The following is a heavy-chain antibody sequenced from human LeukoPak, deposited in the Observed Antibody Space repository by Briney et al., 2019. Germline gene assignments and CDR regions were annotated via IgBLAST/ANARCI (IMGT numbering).Heavy chain of an antibody. CDR3: ARVRIDFWSGYLFDY. D-gene: IGHD3-3*01. CDR2: IYDNGNT. V-gene: IGHV4-59*11. Sequence: SETLSLTCTVSGGSISYHSWSWIRQTPVKGLEWIANIYDNGNTDYSPSLQSRVTISTDTSETQFSLRLKSVTAADTAVYYCARVRIDFWSGYLFDYWGQGTLVTVSS. J-gene: IGHJ4*02. CDR1: GGSISYHS.